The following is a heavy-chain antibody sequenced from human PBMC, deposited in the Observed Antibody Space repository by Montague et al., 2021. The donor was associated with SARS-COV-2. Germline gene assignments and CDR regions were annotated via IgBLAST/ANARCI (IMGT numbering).Heavy chain of an antibody. V-gene: IGHV6-1*01. CDR1: GDSVSGLRRR. J-gene: IGHJ4*02. CDR3: AREGTVPGPRGIYFDD. D-gene: IGHD1-1*01. CDR2: IYYGYKWYT. Sequence: CAISGDSVSGLRRRWEEHTYELQAPIKLLGRIYYGYKWYTDYAPSVKTRITITPDTSNNQFSLHLNSVTPGDTAVYYCAREGTVPGPRGIYFDDWGQGTLVTVSS.